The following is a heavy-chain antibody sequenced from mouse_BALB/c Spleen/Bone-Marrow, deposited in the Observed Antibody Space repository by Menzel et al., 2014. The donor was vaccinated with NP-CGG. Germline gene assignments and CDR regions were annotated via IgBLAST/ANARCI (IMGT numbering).Heavy chain of an antibody. CDR2: INPYNDGT. CDR1: GYTFTSYV. Sequence: VQLQQSGPELVKPGASVKMSCKASGYTFTSYVMHWVKQKPGQGLEWIGYINPYNDGTKYNEKFKGKATLTSDKSSSTAYMELSSLTSEDSAVYYCARPGGNYVIDAMDYWGQGTSVTVYS. D-gene: IGHD2-1*01. V-gene: IGHV1-14*01. J-gene: IGHJ4*01. CDR3: ARPGGNYVIDAMDY.